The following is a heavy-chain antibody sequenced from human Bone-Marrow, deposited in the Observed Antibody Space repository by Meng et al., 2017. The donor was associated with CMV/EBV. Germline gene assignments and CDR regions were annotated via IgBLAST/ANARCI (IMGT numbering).Heavy chain of an antibody. Sequence: SGCSFSSYARRWVRQAPGKGLEWVSVIYSGGSSTYYADSVKGRFTISRDNSKNTLYLQMNSLRAEDTAVYYCAKATITIFGVPRYFQHWGQGTLVTVSS. D-gene: IGHD3-3*01. J-gene: IGHJ1*01. V-gene: IGHV3-23*03. CDR1: GCSFSSYA. CDR3: AKATITIFGVPRYFQH. CDR2: IYSGGSST.